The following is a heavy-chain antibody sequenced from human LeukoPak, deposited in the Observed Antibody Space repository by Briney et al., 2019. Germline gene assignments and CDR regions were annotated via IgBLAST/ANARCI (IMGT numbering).Heavy chain of an antibody. CDR2: IYHSERT. D-gene: IGHD3-10*01. J-gene: IGHJ5*02. CDR1: GGSISNSSYY. CDR3: ARRRQGSGWFDP. Sequence: SETLSLTCTVSGGSISNSSYYWGWIRQPPGKGLEWIGIIYHSERTYYNPSLKSRLTISVDTSKNQFSLKLSSVTAADTAVYYCARRRQGSGWFDPWGQGTLVTVPS. V-gene: IGHV4-39*01.